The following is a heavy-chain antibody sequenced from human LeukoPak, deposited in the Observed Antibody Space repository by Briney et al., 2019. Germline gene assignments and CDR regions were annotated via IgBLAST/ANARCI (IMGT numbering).Heavy chain of an antibody. CDR1: GFTFSSYA. D-gene: IGHD5-12*01. J-gene: IGHJ6*02. CDR2: ISSNGSST. V-gene: IGHV3-64*01. Sequence: QPGGSLRLSCGASGFTFSSYAMHWVRQAPGKGLEYVSSISSNGSSTYYANSVKGRFTISRDNSKNTLYLQMGSLRAEDMAVYYCARVGSGYDSNYYYGMDVWGQGTTVTVSS. CDR3: ARVGSGYDSNYYYGMDV.